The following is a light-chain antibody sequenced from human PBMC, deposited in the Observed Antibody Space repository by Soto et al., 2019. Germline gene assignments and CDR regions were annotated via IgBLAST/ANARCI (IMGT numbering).Light chain of an antibody. CDR3: SSYTSSSTEV. CDR2: DVN. J-gene: IGLJ1*01. Sequence: QSVLTQPASVSGSPGQSITISCTGTSSDVGAYNYVSWYQQHPGKAHKLMIYDVNDRPSGVSNRFSGSKSGNTASLTISGLQAEDEADYYCSSYTSSSTEVFGTGTKVTVL. CDR1: SSDVGAYNY. V-gene: IGLV2-14*01.